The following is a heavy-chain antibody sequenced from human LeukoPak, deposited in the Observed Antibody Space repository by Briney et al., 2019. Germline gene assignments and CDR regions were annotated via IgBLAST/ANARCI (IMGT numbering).Heavy chain of an antibody. V-gene: IGHV3-21*05. J-gene: IGHJ4*02. D-gene: IGHD1-20*01. Sequence: PGGSLRPSCAASASGVAFTSHSMNWVRQAPGKGLEWISYIHSSGDYIFYADSVKGRFTVSRDNARNSLYLQMNSLRAEDTAIYYCAREYNSRATFDYWGQGTLVTVSS. CDR3: AREYNSRATFDY. CDR2: IHSSGDYI. CDR1: ASGVAFTSHS.